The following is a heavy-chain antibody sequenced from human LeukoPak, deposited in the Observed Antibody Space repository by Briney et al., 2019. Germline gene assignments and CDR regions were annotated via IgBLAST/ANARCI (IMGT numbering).Heavy chain of an antibody. D-gene: IGHD6-13*01. CDR1: GGSISSYY. CDR2: IYASGST. CDR3: ARDLGSGSSSWRYFDY. V-gene: IGHV4-4*07. J-gene: IGHJ4*02. Sequence: SETLSLTCTVSGGSISSYYWTWIRQPAGKGLEWIGRIYASGSTNYNPSLKSRVTMSVDTSKNQFSLELSSVTAADTAVYYCARDLGSGSSSWRYFDYWGQGTLVTVSS.